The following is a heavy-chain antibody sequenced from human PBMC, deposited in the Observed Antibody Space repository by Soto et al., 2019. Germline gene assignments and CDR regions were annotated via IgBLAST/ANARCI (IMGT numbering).Heavy chain of an antibody. Sequence: ASVKVSCKASGYTFTSYGISWVRQAPRQGLEWMGWISAYNGNTNYAQKLQGRVTMTTDTSTSTAYMELRSLASDDTAVYYCARDPRITGTRRTIFDYWGQGTLVTVSS. CDR1: GYTFTSYG. CDR2: ISAYNGNT. CDR3: ARDPRITGTRRTIFDY. J-gene: IGHJ4*02. V-gene: IGHV1-18*01. D-gene: IGHD1-7*01.